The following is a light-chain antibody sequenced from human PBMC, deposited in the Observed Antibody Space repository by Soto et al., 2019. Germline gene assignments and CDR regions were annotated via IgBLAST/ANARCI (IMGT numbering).Light chain of an antibody. CDR2: SNN. J-gene: IGLJ1*01. CDR1: SSNIGTNT. CDR3: AAWDDSLDAFV. Sequence: QSVLTQPPSASGAPGQRVTISCSGSSSNIGTNTVNWYQQLPGMAPKLLIYSNNVRPSGVPDRFSGSNSGASASLAISGLQSEDEADYYCAAWDDSLDAFVFGTGTKLTVL. V-gene: IGLV1-44*01.